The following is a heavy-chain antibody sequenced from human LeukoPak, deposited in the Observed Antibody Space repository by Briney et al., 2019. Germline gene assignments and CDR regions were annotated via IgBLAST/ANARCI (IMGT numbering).Heavy chain of an antibody. J-gene: IGHJ6*04. CDR2: IYNTGST. V-gene: IGHV4-59*01. CDR3: ARESTVLTGYYHYRMDV. CDR1: GGSISDSY. Sequence: PSETLSLTCTVSGGSISDSYWSWVRQPPGKGLEWIGYIYNTGSTNYNPSLETRVTISVDTSKKQFSLRLSSVTAADTAVYYCARESTVLTGYYHYRMDVWGKGTTVTVSS. D-gene: IGHD3-9*01.